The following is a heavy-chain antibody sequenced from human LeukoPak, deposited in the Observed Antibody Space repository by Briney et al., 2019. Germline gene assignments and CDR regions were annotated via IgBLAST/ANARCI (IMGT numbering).Heavy chain of an antibody. V-gene: IGHV1-69*04. D-gene: IGHD6-6*01. CDR1: GYTFTSYG. Sequence: ASVKVSCKASGYTFTSYGISWVRQAPGQGLEWMGRIIPILGIANYAQKFQGRVTITADKSTSTAYMELSSLRSEDTAVYYCAREGIAARPAPPDYWGQGTLVTVSS. CDR2: IIPILGIA. CDR3: AREGIAARPAPPDY. J-gene: IGHJ4*02.